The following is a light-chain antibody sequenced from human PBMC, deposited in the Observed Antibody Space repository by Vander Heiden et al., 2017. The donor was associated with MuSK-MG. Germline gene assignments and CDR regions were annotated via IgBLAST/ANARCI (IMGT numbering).Light chain of an antibody. V-gene: IGLV2-14*01. CDR1: SSDVGGYNY. Sequence: QSALTQPASVSGSPGQSITISCTGTSSDVGGYNYVSWYQQHPGKAPKLMIYEVSNRPSGVSNRFSGSKSGNTASLTISGLQAEDEADYYGSSYTSSSTEEVVFGGGTKL. CDR3: SSYTSSSTEEVV. CDR2: EVS. J-gene: IGLJ2*01.